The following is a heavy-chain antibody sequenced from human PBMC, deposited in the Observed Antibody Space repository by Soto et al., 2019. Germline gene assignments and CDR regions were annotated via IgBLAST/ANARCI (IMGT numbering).Heavy chain of an antibody. V-gene: IGHV3-30-3*01. CDR3: ARGDLTDYFDY. CDR1: GFTFSRYA. CDR2: ISYDGSNK. Sequence: QVQLVESGGGVVQPGRSLRLSCAASGFTFSRYAMHWVRQAPGKGLEWVAVISYDGSNKYYVDSVQGRFTISRDNSKNTLYLQLNSLRAEDTAVYYCARGDLTDYFDYLGQGTLVTVSS. J-gene: IGHJ4*02.